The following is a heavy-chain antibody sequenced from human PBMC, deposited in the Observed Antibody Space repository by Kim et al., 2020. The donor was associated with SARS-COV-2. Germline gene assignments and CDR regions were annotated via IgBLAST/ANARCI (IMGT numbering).Heavy chain of an antibody. V-gene: IGHV3-23*01. D-gene: IGHD3-10*01. CDR2: ISVSGGST. Sequence: GGSLRLSCAASGFTFSSYAISWVRQAPGKGLEWVSTISVSGGSTYYADSVKGRFTISRDNSKNTLYLQMNSLRAEDTAVYYCAKSQNPYYYGSESEGDSFDYWGQGTLVTVSS. J-gene: IGHJ4*02. CDR3: AKSQNPYYYGSESEGDSFDY. CDR1: GFTFSSYA.